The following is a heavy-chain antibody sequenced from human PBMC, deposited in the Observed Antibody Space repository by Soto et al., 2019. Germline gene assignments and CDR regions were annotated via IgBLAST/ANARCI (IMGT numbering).Heavy chain of an antibody. D-gene: IGHD2-15*01. J-gene: IGHJ3*02. Sequence: KVSCKASGSTFTSYDINWVRQATGQGLEWMGWMNPNSGNTGYAQKFQGRVTMTRNTSISTAYMELSSLRSEDTAVYYCASQENCSGGSCSWLDAFDIWGQGTMVTVSS. CDR3: ASQENCSGGSCSWLDAFDI. CDR1: GSTFTSYD. V-gene: IGHV1-8*01. CDR2: MNPNSGNT.